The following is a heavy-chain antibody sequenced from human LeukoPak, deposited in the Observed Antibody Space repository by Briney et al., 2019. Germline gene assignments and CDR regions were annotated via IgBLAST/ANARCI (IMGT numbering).Heavy chain of an antibody. CDR2: IYTSGST. Sequence: SETLSLTCTVSGGSISSGSYYWSWIRQPAGKGLEWIGRIYTSGSTNYNPSLKSRVTISVDTPKNQFSLKLSSVTAADTAVYYCARDQKGPFDYWRQGTLVTVSS. J-gene: IGHJ4*02. CDR1: GGSISSGSYY. V-gene: IGHV4-61*02. CDR3: ARDQKGPFDY.